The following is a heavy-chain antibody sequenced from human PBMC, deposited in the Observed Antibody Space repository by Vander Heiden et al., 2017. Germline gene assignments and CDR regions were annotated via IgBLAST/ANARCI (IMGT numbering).Heavy chain of an antibody. CDR2: MYPGDSDT. Sequence: VQLVQSGAEVKKPGESLKISCTGSGYSFTTYWIGWVRQRPGKGLEWMGKMYPGDSDTRYSPSFEGQVTMSADKSSSTAYLQWSSLKASDTAIYYCVRRTGYCNNGVCYFDYWGQGTLVTVSS. CDR3: VRRTGYCNNGVCYFDY. J-gene: IGHJ4*02. D-gene: IGHD2-8*01. CDR1: GYSFTTYW. V-gene: IGHV5-51*01.